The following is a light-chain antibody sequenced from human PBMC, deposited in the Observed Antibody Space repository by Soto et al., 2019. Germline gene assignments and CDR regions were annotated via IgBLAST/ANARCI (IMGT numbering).Light chain of an antibody. CDR1: QTISSW. CDR2: KAS. CDR3: QHYTSYSEA. Sequence: DIQMTQSPSTLSGSVGDRVTITCRASQTISSWLAWYQQKPGKAPKLLIYKASTLKSGVPSRCSGSGSGTAFTLTISSLQPDDFATYYGQHYTSYSEAVGQGTKVELK. J-gene: IGKJ1*01. V-gene: IGKV1-5*03.